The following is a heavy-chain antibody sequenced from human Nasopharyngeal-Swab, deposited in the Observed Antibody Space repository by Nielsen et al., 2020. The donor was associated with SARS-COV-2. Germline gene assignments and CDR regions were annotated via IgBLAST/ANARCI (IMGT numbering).Heavy chain of an antibody. J-gene: IGHJ4*02. Sequence: GESLKISCAASGFTFSDYYMSWIRQAPGKGLEGVSYISGSGSTIYYADSVKGRFTMSRDNAKNSVYLKMNSLRAEDTAVYYGARDDSSGYYGYWGQGTLVTVSS. D-gene: IGHD3-22*01. CDR2: ISGSGSTI. V-gene: IGHV3-11*01. CDR3: ARDDSSGYYGY. CDR1: GFTFSDYY.